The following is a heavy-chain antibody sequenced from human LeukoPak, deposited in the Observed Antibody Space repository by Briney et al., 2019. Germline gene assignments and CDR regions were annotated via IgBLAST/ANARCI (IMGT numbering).Heavy chain of an antibody. CDR1: GGSISSYY. V-gene: IGHV4-59*08. CDR2: IYYSGST. D-gene: IGHD2-15*01. Sequence: SETLSLTCTVSGGSISSYYWSWIRQPPGKGLEWIGYIYYSGSTNYNPSLKSRVTISVDTSKDQFSLKLSSVTAADTAVYYCAIHHYSSGSSCNEYYYYGMDVWGQGTTVTVSS. CDR3: AIHHYSSGSSCNEYYYYGMDV. J-gene: IGHJ6*02.